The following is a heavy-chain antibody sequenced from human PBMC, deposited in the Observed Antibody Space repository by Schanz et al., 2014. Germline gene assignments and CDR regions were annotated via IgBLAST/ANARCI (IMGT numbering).Heavy chain of an antibody. D-gene: IGHD1-26*01. CDR3: ARGGATRFDF. CDR1: GFTVSNYG. CDR2: ISSSSSTI. V-gene: IGHV3-48*02. J-gene: IGHJ4*02. Sequence: EVQLLESGGGLVKPGGSLRLSCAASGFTVSNYGMHWVRQAPGKGLEWVSYISSSSSTIYYADSVKGRFTISRDNAKNSLYLQMNSLRDEDTAVYYCARGGATRFDFWGQGTLVTVSS.